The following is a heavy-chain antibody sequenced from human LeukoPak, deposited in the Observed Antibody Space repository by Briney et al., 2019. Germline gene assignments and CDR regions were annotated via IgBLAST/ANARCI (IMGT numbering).Heavy chain of an antibody. V-gene: IGHV5-51*01. CDR2: IYPGDSDP. Sequence: GESLKISCQGSGYSFTSYWIGWVRQMPGKGLEWMGIIYPGDSDPRYSPSFQGQVPISADKSNSTAYHQWSSLKASDTAMYYCAGPIYYDSSAAHFWGQGTLVTVSS. CDR3: AGPIYYDSSAAHF. D-gene: IGHD3-22*01. CDR1: GYSFTSYW. J-gene: IGHJ4*02.